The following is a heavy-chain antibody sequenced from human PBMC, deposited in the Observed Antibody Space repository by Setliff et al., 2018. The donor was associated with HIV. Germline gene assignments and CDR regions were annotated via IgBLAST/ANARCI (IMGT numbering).Heavy chain of an antibody. CDR2: ISSSGST. CDR1: GASMSGFY. D-gene: IGHD6-25*01. J-gene: IGHJ4*02. CDR3: ARDVGSSAWPFDY. V-gene: IGHV4-4*07. Sequence: SETLSLTCSVSGASMSGFYWNWIRQPAGKGLEWIGRISSSGSTTYSPSLKSRVTISVDTSKNQFSLNLRSVTAADTAAYYCARDVGSSAWPFDYWGQGALVTVSS.